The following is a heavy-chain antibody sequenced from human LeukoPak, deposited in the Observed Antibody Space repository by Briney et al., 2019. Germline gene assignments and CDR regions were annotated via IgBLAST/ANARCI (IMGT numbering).Heavy chain of an antibody. Sequence: GGSLRLSCAASGFTFSSYWMSWVRQAPGKGLEWVANIKQDGSEEYYVDSVKGRFTISRDNAKNSLYLQMNSLRAEDTAVYYCARSPDSTYYYYYMDVWGKGTTVTVSS. J-gene: IGHJ6*03. D-gene: IGHD6-13*01. V-gene: IGHV3-7*01. CDR1: GFTFSSYW. CDR2: IKQDGSEE. CDR3: ARSPDSTYYYYYMDV.